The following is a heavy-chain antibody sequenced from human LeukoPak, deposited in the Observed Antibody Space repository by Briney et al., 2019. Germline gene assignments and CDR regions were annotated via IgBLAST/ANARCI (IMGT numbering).Heavy chain of an antibody. CDR3: TRDSGTYNWFDP. Sequence: PGGSLKLSCVASGFTFSDSAIHWVRQSSGKGLEWIGHMDKETNLYATALAASVKGRFTVSRDDSKNTAYLHMNSLKTENTALYYCTRDSGTYNWFDPWGQGTLVTVSS. D-gene: IGHD1-26*01. V-gene: IGHV3-73*01. CDR1: GFTFSDSA. J-gene: IGHJ5*02. CDR2: MDKETNLYAT.